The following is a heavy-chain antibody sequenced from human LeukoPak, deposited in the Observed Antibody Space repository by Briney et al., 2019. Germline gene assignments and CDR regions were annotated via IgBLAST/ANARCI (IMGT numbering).Heavy chain of an antibody. CDR2: IKQDGTSK. CDR3: ARHGDYCFDL. D-gene: IGHD2-21*01. J-gene: IGHJ4*02. CDR1: GFAFSRSW. Sequence: GGSLRLSCAASGFAFSRSWMGWVRQAPGKGLEWVANIKQDGTSKYYVDSVMGRFTISRDNAENSVYLQMNSLSAGDTAVYYCARHGDYCFDLWGPGTRVTVSS. V-gene: IGHV3-7*02.